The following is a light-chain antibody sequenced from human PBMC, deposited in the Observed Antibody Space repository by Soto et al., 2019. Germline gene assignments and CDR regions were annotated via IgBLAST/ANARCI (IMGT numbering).Light chain of an antibody. CDR3: QHYNSYSEA. CDR1: QSISSW. Sequence: DIQMTQSPSSLSASVVDIVTITCLASQSISSWLAWYQQKPGKAPKLLIYDASSLESGVPSRFSGSGSGTEFTLTISSLQPDDFATYYCQHYNSYSEAFGQGTRLEI. V-gene: IGKV1-5*01. CDR2: DAS. J-gene: IGKJ5*01.